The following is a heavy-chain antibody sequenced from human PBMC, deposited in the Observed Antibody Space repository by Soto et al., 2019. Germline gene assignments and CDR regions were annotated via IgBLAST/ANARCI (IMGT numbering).Heavy chain of an antibody. J-gene: IGHJ6*02. CDR1: GFSLSTSGVG. D-gene: IGHD4-17*01. CDR2: IYWDDDK. CDR3: ARILRARVSVNYYYYYGMDV. Sequence: SGPTLVNPTQTLTLTCTFSGFSLSTSGVGVGWIRQPPGKALEWLALIYWDDDKRYSPSLKTRLTISKDTSKNQVVLTMTNMDPVDTATYYCARILRARVSVNYYYYYGMDVWGQGTTVTVSS. V-gene: IGHV2-5*02.